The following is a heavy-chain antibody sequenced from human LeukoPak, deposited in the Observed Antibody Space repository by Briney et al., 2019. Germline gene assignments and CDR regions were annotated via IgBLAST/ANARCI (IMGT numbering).Heavy chain of an antibody. Sequence: GGSLRLSCAASGFSFGDYSMTWARQAPGKGLEWVSYIRSDSSAIYYADSVKGRFTISRDNAKKSLYLQMNSLRAEDTAVNYCASREGYYYDSSGIALGIWGQGTLVTVSS. CDR2: IRSDSSAI. CDR3: ASREGYYYDSSGIALGI. J-gene: IGHJ4*02. V-gene: IGHV3-48*01. D-gene: IGHD3-22*01. CDR1: GFSFGDYS.